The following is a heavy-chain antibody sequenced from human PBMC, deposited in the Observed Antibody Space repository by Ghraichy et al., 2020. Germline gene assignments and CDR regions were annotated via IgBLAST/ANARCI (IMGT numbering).Heavy chain of an antibody. CDR3: AREYGDDHYYYYYMDV. D-gene: IGHD4-17*01. CDR1: GGSISSYH. CDR2: IYSSGRT. J-gene: IGHJ6*03. Sequence: SQTRSLTCTVSGGSISSYHWSWIRQPAGKGLEWIGRIYSSGRTNYNPSLKSRATMSVDTSKNQFSLKLRSVTAADTAVYFCAREYGDDHYYYYYMDVWGKGTTVSVSS. V-gene: IGHV4-4*07.